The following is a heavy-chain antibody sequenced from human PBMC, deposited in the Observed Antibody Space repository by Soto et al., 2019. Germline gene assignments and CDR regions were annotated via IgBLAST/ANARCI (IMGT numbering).Heavy chain of an antibody. CDR1: GFTFSSYA. Sequence: EVQLLESGGGLVQPGGSLRLSCAASGFTFSSYAMSWVRQAPGKGLEWVSAISGSGGSTYYADSVKGRFTISRDNSKNTLYLQMNSLRAEDTAVYYCAKGDVYCGGECYPSVFDYWGQGTLVTVSS. D-gene: IGHD2-21*01. CDR2: ISGSGGST. V-gene: IGHV3-23*01. CDR3: AKGDVYCGGECYPSVFDY. J-gene: IGHJ4*02.